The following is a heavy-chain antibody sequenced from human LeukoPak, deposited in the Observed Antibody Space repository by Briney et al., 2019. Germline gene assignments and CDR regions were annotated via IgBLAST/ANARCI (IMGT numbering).Heavy chain of an antibody. J-gene: IGHJ6*03. CDR1: GFTFSSYG. CDR3: ARDPYSGTYGDTYYYYMDV. Sequence: GGSLRLSCAASGFTFSSYGMYWVRQAPGKGLEWVAFTRYDGSNKYYADSVKGRFTISRDNARNSLYLQMNSLRAEDTAVYYCARDPYSGTYGDTYYYYMDVWGKGTTVTISS. CDR2: TRYDGSNK. D-gene: IGHD1-26*01. V-gene: IGHV3-30*02.